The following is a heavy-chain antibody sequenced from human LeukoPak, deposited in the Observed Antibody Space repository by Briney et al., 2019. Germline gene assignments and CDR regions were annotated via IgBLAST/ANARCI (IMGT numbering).Heavy chain of an antibody. CDR3: ARSGGNALGGAFDI. Sequence: GASVTVSCKASGYTFTSYDINWVRQATGQGLEWMGWMNPNSGNTGYAQKFQGRVTMTRNTSISTAYMELSSLRSEDTAVYYCARSGGNALGGAFDIWGQGTMVTVSS. CDR1: GYTFTSYD. D-gene: IGHD4-23*01. CDR2: MNPNSGNT. V-gene: IGHV1-8*01. J-gene: IGHJ3*02.